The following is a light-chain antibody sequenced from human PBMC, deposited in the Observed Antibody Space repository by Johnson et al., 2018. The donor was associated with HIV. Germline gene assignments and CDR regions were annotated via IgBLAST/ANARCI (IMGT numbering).Light chain of an antibody. Sequence: QAVLTQPPSVSAAPGQRVNISCSGNSSNIENYFVSWYQQLPGAAPRLLIYEDNKRPSGIPDRFSGSKSGTSATLGITGLQTGDEADYYCGTWETGLSAYVFGTGTKVTVL. CDR3: GTWETGLSAYV. J-gene: IGLJ1*01. CDR1: SSNIENYF. CDR2: EDN. V-gene: IGLV1-51*02.